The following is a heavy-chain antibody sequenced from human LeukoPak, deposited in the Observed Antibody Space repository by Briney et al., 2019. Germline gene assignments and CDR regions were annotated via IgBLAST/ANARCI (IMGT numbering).Heavy chain of an antibody. Sequence: SETLSLTCTVSGGSIGSYYWSWIRQPPGKGLEWIGYIYYSGSTNYNPSLKSRVTISVDTSKNQFSLKLSSVTAADTAVYYCARGWGRITIFGVANQIDYWGQGTLVTVSS. J-gene: IGHJ4*02. V-gene: IGHV4-59*01. CDR1: GGSIGSYY. D-gene: IGHD3-3*01. CDR2: IYYSGST. CDR3: ARGWGRITIFGVANQIDY.